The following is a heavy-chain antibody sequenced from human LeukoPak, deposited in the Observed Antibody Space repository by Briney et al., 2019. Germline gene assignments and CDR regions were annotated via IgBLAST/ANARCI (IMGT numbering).Heavy chain of an antibody. J-gene: IGHJ6*02. CDR1: GFTFSSYW. CDR3: ARISTSRWYYGMDV. D-gene: IGHD2-2*01. Sequence: GGSLRLSCAASGFTFSSYWMHWVRQAPGKGLEWVSAISGSGGSTYYADSVKGRFTISRDNSKNTLYLQMNSLRAEDTAVYYCARISTSRWYYGMDVWGQGTTVTVSS. V-gene: IGHV3-23*01. CDR2: ISGSGGST.